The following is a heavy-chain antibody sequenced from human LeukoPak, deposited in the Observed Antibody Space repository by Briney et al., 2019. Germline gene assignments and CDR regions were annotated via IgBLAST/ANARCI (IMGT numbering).Heavy chain of an antibody. CDR3: AKDFGSRHVLLWFGELLGI. V-gene: IGHV3-23*01. Sequence: GGSLRLSCAASGFTFSSYAMSWVRQAPGKGLEWVSAISGSGGSTYYADSVKGRFTISRDNSENTLYLQMNSLRAEDTAVYYCAKDFGSRHVLLWFGELLGIWGQGTMVTVSS. J-gene: IGHJ3*02. D-gene: IGHD3-10*01. CDR1: GFTFSSYA. CDR2: ISGSGGST.